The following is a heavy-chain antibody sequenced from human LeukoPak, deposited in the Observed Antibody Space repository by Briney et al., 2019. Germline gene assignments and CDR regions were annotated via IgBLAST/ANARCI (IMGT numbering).Heavy chain of an antibody. CDR3: ARRISSSSGPYGLDV. D-gene: IGHD6-6*01. Sequence: GASVKVSCKASGYTFTIYGITWVRQAPGQGLEWMGWISAYSGHTNYAQKLQGRITMTTDTSTTTAYMELVSLRSDDTAVYYCARRISSSSGPYGLDVWGQGTTVTVSS. J-gene: IGHJ6*02. V-gene: IGHV1-18*01. CDR1: GYTFTIYG. CDR2: ISAYSGHT.